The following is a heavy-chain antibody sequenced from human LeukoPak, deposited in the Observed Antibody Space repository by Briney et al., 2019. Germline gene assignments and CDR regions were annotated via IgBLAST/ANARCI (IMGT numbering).Heavy chain of an antibody. J-gene: IGHJ4*02. D-gene: IGHD3-16*02. CDR1: GFTFSSYG. CDR3: ARDGRGNYHYDQ. Sequence: GGTLRLSCAASGFTFSSYGMSWVRQAPGKGLEWVSDISGSGGSTYYADSVKGRFTISRDNSKNTLYLQMNSLRAEDTAIYYCARDGRGNYHYDQWGQGTLVTVSS. CDR2: ISGSGGST. V-gene: IGHV3-23*01.